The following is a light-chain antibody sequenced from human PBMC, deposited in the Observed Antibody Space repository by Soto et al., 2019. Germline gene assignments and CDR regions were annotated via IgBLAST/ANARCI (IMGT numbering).Light chain of an antibody. CDR1: QSVLYSSNNENY. Sequence: DIVMTQSPDSLAVSLGERATINCKSSQSVLYSSNNENYLAWYQQKPGQPPKLLLYLASTRESGVPDRFSGSGSGTDFTLTISSRQAEDVAVYYCQQYYITPHTFGQGTRLEIK. CDR2: LAS. CDR3: QQYYITPHT. V-gene: IGKV4-1*01. J-gene: IGKJ5*01.